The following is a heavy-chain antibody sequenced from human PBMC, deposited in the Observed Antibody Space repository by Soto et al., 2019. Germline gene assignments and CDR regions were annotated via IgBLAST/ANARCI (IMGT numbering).Heavy chain of an antibody. CDR2: IYSGGGST. J-gene: IGHJ4*02. V-gene: IGHV3-53*01. D-gene: IGHD2-15*01. Sequence: GGSLRLSCAASGFTVGSNYMSWVRQAPGKGLESVSIIYSGGGSTYYADAVKGRFTISRDNSKNTVYLQMNSLRAEDTALYYCAGGPWLLDFWGQGTLVTVSS. CDR1: GFTVGSNY. CDR3: AGGPWLLDF.